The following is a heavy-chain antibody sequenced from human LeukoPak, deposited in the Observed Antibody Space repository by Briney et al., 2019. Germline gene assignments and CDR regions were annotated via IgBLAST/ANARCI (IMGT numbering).Heavy chain of an antibody. V-gene: IGHV3-30*18. CDR1: GFTFRNYG. J-gene: IGHJ4*02. D-gene: IGHD1-7*01. CDR2: ISHDGTNK. CDR3: AKDLGGELTDY. Sequence: PGGSLRLSCAASGFTFRNYGMHWVRQAPGKGLEWVAVISHDGTNKYFVDSVKGRFTISRDNLKNTLYLQMNSLRTEDTAVYYCAKDLGGELTDYWGQGTLVTVSS.